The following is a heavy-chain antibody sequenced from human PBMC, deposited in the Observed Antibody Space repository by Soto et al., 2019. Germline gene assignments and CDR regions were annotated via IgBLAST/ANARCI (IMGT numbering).Heavy chain of an antibody. CDR1: GGSISSSSYY. Sequence: SETQSLRCSVSGGSISSSSYYWGWIRQPPAKGLEWIGSIYYSGSTNYNPSLKSRVTISVDTSKNHFSLKLSSVTAADTAVYYCARHGPIVVVVAATLQADAFDIWGQGTMVTVSS. CDR3: ARHGPIVVVVAATLQADAFDI. V-gene: IGHV4-39*01. J-gene: IGHJ3*02. CDR2: IYYSGST. D-gene: IGHD2-15*01.